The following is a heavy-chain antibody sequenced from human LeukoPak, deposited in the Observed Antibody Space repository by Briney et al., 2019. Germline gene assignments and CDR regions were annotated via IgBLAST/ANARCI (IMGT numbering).Heavy chain of an antibody. D-gene: IGHD7-27*01. CDR1: GGSFSGYY. V-gene: IGHV4-34*01. CDR3: ARGTSGARVLYYYYGMDV. CDR2: INHSGST. Sequence: SETLSLTCAVYGGSFSGYYWSWIRQPPGKGLEWIGEINHSGSTNYNPSLKGRVTISVDTSKNQFSLKLSSVTAADTAVYYCARGTSGARVLYYYYGMDVWGQGTTVTVSS. J-gene: IGHJ6*02.